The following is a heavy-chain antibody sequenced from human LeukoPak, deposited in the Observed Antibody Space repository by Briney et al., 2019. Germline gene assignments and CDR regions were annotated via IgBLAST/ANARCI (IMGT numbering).Heavy chain of an antibody. J-gene: IGHJ4*02. CDR3: ARLSAMTLNFDY. Sequence: PSETLSLTCTVSGGSISSYYWSWIRQPPGKGLEWIGYIYYSGSTNDNPSLKSRVTKSVDTSKNQFSLKLSSVTAADTAVYYCARLSAMTLNFDYWGQGTLVTISS. D-gene: IGHD3-16*02. V-gene: IGHV4-59*01. CDR2: IYYSGST. CDR1: GGSISSYY.